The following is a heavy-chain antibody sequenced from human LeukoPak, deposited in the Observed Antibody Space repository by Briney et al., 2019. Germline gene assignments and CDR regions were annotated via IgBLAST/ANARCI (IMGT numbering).Heavy chain of an antibody. CDR1: GYIFTSYF. Sequence: ASVKVSCKASGYIFTSYFMHWVRQAPGQGLEWMGLINPSGGSTRYAQKFQGRVTMTRDTSTSTVYMELSSLRSEDTAVYYCARDHELREYDYVWGSYPSGVWGKGTTVTISS. CDR3: ARDHELREYDYVWGSYPSGV. D-gene: IGHD3-16*02. J-gene: IGHJ6*04. CDR2: INPSGGST. V-gene: IGHV1-46*01.